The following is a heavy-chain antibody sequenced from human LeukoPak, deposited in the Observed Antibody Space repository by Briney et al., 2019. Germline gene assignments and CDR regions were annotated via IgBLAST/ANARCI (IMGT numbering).Heavy chain of an antibody. D-gene: IGHD3-10*01. CDR1: GFSFTTYW. V-gene: IGHV3-7*01. J-gene: IGHJ4*02. CDR3: AKPAKYFYGSETYYFFEH. Sequence: PGGSLRLSCAASGFSFTTYWMSWVRQAPGKGLEWVANIKQDGTEKYYVDSVKGRFTISRDNAKNSLYLQMNSLRVEDTAVYYCAKPAKYFYGSETYYFFEHWGQGTPVTASS. CDR2: IKQDGTEK.